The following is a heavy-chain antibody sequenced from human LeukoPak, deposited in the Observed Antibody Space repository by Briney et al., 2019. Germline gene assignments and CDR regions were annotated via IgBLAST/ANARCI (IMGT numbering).Heavy chain of an antibody. Sequence: GGSLRLSCAASGFTFSSYSMNWVRQAPGKGLEWVSSISSSSSYIYYADSVKGRFTISRDNAKNSLYLQMNSPRAEDTAVYYCAREEAAALDYWGQGTLVTVSS. CDR3: AREEAAALDY. CDR1: GFTFSSYS. J-gene: IGHJ4*02. CDR2: ISSSSSYI. V-gene: IGHV3-21*01. D-gene: IGHD6-13*01.